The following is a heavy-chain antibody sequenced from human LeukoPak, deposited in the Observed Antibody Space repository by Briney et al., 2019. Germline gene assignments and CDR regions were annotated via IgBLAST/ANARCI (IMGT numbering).Heavy chain of an antibody. J-gene: IGHJ4*02. D-gene: IGHD4/OR15-4a*01. CDR1: GFTFSTHW. V-gene: IGHV3-7*01. CDR2: IKQDGNEK. Sequence: GGSLRLSCAASGFTFSTHWMSWVRQAPGKGLEWVANIKQDGNEKYYADSVKGRFTISRDNGKNSLDLQMNSLRADDTAVYYCARDTLGEGEDANYAVYYFDYWGQGTVVTVSS. CDR3: ARDTLGEGEDANYAVYYFDY.